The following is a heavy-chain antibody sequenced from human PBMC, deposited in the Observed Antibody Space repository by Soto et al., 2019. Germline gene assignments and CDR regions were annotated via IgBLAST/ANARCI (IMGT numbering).Heavy chain of an antibody. V-gene: IGHV3-33*01. CDR1: GFSLSSYG. Sequence: QVQLVESGGGVVQPGRSLRLSCAASGFSLSSYGMHWVRQAPGKGLEWVAIIWFDGSKRYYAESVKGRFTVSRDNSKTTMYLQMTSLRVEGTAVYYCARDSCGVTNCYGHFDFWGQGSLVTVSS. CDR3: ARDSCGVTNCYGHFDF. D-gene: IGHD2-2*01. CDR2: IWFDGSKR. J-gene: IGHJ4*02.